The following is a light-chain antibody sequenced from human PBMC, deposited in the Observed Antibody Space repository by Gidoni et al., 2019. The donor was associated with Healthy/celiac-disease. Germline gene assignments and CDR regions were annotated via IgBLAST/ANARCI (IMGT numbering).Light chain of an antibody. Sequence: DIQMTQSPSSLSASVGDRVTITCRASQSISSYLNWYQQKPGKAPKLLIYAASSLQSGVPSRFSGSGSGTDFTLTISSLQPEDFATYYCQQYYSTLCTFGQGTKLEIK. V-gene: IGKV1-39*01. J-gene: IGKJ2*02. CDR3: QQYYSTLCT. CDR1: QSISSY. CDR2: AAS.